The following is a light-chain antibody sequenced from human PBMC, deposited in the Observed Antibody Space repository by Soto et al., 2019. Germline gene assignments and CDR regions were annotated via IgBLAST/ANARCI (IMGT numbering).Light chain of an antibody. J-gene: IGLJ2*01. Sequence: QPVLTQSPSASASLGASVKLTCTLSSGHSSYAIAWHQQQPEKGPRYLMKLNSDGSHSKGDGIPDRFSGSSSGAERYLTISSLQSEDEADYYCQTWGTGIVIFGGGTKLT. V-gene: IGLV4-69*01. CDR3: QTWGTGIVI. CDR1: SGHSSYA. CDR2: LNSDGSH.